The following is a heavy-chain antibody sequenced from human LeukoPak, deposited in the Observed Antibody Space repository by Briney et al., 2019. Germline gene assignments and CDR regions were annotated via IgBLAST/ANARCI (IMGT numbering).Heavy chain of an antibody. D-gene: IGHD1-14*01. V-gene: IGHV3-53*01. Sequence: PAGCLRLSCAASGFTVITNDMTWVRQAPGKGLEWVSVLFSDGNTKYADSVQGRFTISRDNSKNTLYLEMNSLSPDDTAVYYCARGVEPLASNTLAYWGQGILVSVSS. CDR1: GFTVITND. J-gene: IGHJ4*02. CDR2: LFSDGNT. CDR3: ARGVEPLASNTLAY.